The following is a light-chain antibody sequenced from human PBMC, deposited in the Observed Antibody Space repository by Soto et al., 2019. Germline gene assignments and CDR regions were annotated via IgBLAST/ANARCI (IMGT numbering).Light chain of an antibody. Sequence: QSALTQPASVSGSPGQSITISCTGTSSDVGGYNYVSWYQQYPGKAPKLMIYKVSNRPSGVSSRFSGSKSGYTASLTISGLQAEDEADYYCSSYTSSSTVVFGGGTKVTVL. V-gene: IGLV2-14*01. CDR3: SSYTSSSTVV. CDR2: KVS. J-gene: IGLJ2*01. CDR1: SSDVGGYNY.